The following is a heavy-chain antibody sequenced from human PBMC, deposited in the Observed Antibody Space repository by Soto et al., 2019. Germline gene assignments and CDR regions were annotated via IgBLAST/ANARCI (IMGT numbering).Heavy chain of an antibody. CDR1: GDSVSINSAA. J-gene: IGHJ6*02. D-gene: IGHD6-6*01. Sequence: SQTLSLTCAISGDSVSINSAAWNLIRQSPSRGLEWLGRTYYRSKWYNDYAVSVKSRITINPDTSKNQFSLQLNSVTPEDTAVYYCARAIAARPRYYYYGMDVWGQGTTVTVSS. V-gene: IGHV6-1*01. CDR3: ARAIAARPRYYYYGMDV. CDR2: TYYRSKWYN.